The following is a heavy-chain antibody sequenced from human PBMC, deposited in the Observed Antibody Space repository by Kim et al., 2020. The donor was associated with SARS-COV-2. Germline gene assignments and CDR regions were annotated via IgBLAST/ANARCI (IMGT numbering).Heavy chain of an antibody. D-gene: IGHD3-22*01. Sequence: GGSLRLSCAASGFTFSNYGMHWVRQAPGKGLEWVAVISYDGSSKYYGDSVKGRFTISRDNSKNTLYLQMSGLRAEDTAVYYCAKMGSHDYYDSSAYPFDYWGQRTLVTVSS. J-gene: IGHJ4*02. CDR3: AKMGSHDYYDSSAYPFDY. CDR1: GFTFSNYG. V-gene: IGHV3-30*18. CDR2: ISYDGSSK.